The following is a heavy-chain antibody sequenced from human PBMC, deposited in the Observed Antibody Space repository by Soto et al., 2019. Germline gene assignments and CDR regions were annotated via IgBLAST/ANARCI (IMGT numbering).Heavy chain of an antibody. V-gene: IGHV4-61*01. CDR2: IYYNGNT. Sequence: SETLSLTCTVSGDSVTSGSHYWSWIRQPPGKGLEYIGYIYYNGNTNYNPSLKSRVTMSVDTSKNQFSLNLSSVTAADTAVYYCARALRGDYWGQGTLVTVSS. CDR1: GDSVTSGSHY. CDR3: ARALRGDY. D-gene: IGHD3-10*01. J-gene: IGHJ4*02.